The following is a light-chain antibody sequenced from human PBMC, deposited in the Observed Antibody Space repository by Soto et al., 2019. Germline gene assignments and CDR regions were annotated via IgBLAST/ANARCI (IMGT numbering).Light chain of an antibody. CDR2: DAS. CDR1: QDISNY. Sequence: DIQMTKSPSSLSASVGDRVTITCQASQDISNYLNWYQQKPGKAPKLLIYDASNLETGVTSRFSGSGCGTDFTFTISSLQTEDIATYYCQQYDDLPPYTCGQGTKLVIK. CDR3: QQYDDLPPYT. V-gene: IGKV1-33*01. J-gene: IGKJ2*01.